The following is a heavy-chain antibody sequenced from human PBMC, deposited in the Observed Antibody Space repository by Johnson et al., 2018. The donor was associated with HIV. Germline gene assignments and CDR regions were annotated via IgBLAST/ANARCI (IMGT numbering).Heavy chain of an antibody. V-gene: IGHV3-30*14. CDR1: EFIFSSYS. D-gene: IGHD3-22*01. Sequence: QMLLVESGGGVVQPGGSLRLSCAASEFIFSSYSMHWVRQAPGKGLEWVAVISYDGHNEYYAYSVEGRFTVSRDNSKNTLYLQMGSLRAEDMAVYYCARGNMYYDTRASGAFDIWGQGTMVTVSS. CDR2: ISYDGHNE. CDR3: ARGNMYYDTRASGAFDI. J-gene: IGHJ3*02.